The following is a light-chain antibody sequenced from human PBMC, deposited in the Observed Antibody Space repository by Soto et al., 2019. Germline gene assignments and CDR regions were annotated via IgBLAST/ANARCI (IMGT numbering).Light chain of an antibody. Sequence: QSVLSQPPSASGTPGQRVTISCSGSSSNIGRNYIYWYQQLPGTAPKLLIYGNTQRPSGVPDRFSGSKSGTSVSLAISGLRSEDEADYYCAAWDDSLRGYVLGTGTRSPS. CDR3: AAWDDSLRGYV. CDR1: SSNIGRNY. J-gene: IGLJ1*01. CDR2: GNT. V-gene: IGLV1-47*02.